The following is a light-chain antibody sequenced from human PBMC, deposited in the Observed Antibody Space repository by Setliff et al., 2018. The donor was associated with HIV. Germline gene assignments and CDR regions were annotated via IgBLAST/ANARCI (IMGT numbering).Light chain of an antibody. J-gene: IGLJ2*01. CDR2: EVT. V-gene: IGLV2-14*02. CDR1: SSDVGSYNL. CDR3: ISCTSSTVV. Sequence: SVLTQPASVSGSPGQSITISCTGTSSDVGSYNLVSWYQQHPGKAPKVMIYEVTKRPSGVSNRFSGSKSGNAASLTISGLQAEDEADYYCISCTSSTVVFGGGTKVTVL.